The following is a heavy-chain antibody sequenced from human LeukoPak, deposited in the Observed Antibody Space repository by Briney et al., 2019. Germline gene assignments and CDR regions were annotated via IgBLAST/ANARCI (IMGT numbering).Heavy chain of an antibody. J-gene: IGHJ3*02. CDR1: GGSVSSGSYY. Sequence: SETLSLTCTVSGGSVSSGSYYWSWIRQPPGKGPEWIGYINYGGSTNYNPSLKSRVTISVDTSKNRFSLNLNSVTAADTAVYYCARGRDGYKSAFDIWGQGTMVTVSS. V-gene: IGHV4-61*03. D-gene: IGHD5-24*01. CDR2: INYGGST. CDR3: ARGRDGYKSAFDI.